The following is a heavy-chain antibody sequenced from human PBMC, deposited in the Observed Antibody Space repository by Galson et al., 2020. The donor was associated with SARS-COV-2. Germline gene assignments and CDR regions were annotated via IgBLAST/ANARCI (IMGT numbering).Heavy chain of an antibody. J-gene: IGHJ6*02. D-gene: IGHD5-18*01. Sequence: GESLKISCAASGFTFSSYAMHWVRQAPGKGLEWVAGISYDGSNKYYADSVKGRFTISRDNSKNTLYLQMNSLRAEDTAVYYCARARGYSYYGMDVWGQGTTVTVSS. CDR3: ARARGYSYYGMDV. CDR2: ISYDGSNK. CDR1: GFTFSSYA. V-gene: IGHV3-30*04.